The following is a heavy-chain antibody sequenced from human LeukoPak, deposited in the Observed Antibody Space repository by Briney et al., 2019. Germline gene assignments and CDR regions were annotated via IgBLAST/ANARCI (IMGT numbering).Heavy chain of an antibody. CDR2: IGQDGTEK. CDR3: ARGYCSGTSCFGAFDI. V-gene: IGHV3-7*01. Sequence: PGGSLRLSCATSGFNFSSHWMSWVRQAPGKGLEWVANIGQDGTEKNYVDSVKGRFTISRDNAKNSLYLQMISLRAEDTAVYHCARGYCSGTSCFGAFDIWGQGTMVPVSS. CDR1: GFNFSSHW. D-gene: IGHD2-2*01. J-gene: IGHJ3*02.